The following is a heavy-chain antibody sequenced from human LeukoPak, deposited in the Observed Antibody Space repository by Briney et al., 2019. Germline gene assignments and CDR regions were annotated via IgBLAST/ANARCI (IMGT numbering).Heavy chain of an antibody. J-gene: IGHJ4*02. CDR2: IRSKANTYAT. D-gene: IGHD3-10*01. Sequence: PGGSLRLSCAASGFTFSGSAMHGVRQAPGKGLEWVGRIRSKANTYATAYAASVKGRFTISRDDSKNTAYLQMNSLKTEDTAVYYCTTDHVLWFGELLLSGEYYFDYWGQGTLVTVSS. CDR1: GFTFSGSA. V-gene: IGHV3-73*01. CDR3: TTDHVLWFGELLLSGEYYFDY.